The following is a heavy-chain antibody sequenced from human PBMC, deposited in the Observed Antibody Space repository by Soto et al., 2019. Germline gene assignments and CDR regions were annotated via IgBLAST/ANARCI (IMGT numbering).Heavy chain of an antibody. J-gene: IGHJ5*02. Sequence: SVKVSCKASGVTFSSYAISWVRQAPGQGLEWMGGIIPIFGTANYAQKFQGRVTITADKSTSTAYMELSSLRSEDTAVYYCARGESVVVAATPWVGWFDPWGQGTLVTVSS. CDR2: IIPIFGTA. V-gene: IGHV1-69*06. D-gene: IGHD2-15*01. CDR3: ARGESVVVAATPWVGWFDP. CDR1: GVTFSSYA.